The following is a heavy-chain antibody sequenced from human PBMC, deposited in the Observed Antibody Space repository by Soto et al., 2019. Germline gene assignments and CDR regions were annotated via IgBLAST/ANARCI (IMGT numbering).Heavy chain of an antibody. D-gene: IGHD3-22*01. CDR1: GFTFSKYA. CDR3: AKEGVPNDSRVYYSIFTNP. V-gene: IGHV3-23*01. CDR2: ISYNGGGT. J-gene: IGHJ5*02. Sequence: HPGGSLRLSCAASGFTFSKYAMTWARQAPGKGLEWVSAISYNGGGTYYVDSVKGRFTVSRDNSKNTLYLQMHSLRAEDTAVYYCAKEGVPNDSRVYYSIFTNPGAQGTGFPFST.